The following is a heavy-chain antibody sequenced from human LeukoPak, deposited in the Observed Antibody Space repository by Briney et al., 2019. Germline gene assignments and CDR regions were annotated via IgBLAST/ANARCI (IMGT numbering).Heavy chain of an antibody. CDR3: AIAAPPFDY. CDR1: GGSISSSS. Sequence: PSETLSLTCTVSGGSISSSSYYWGWIRQPPGKGLEWVSSISSSSSYIYYADSVKGRFTISRDNAKNSLYLQMNSLRAEDTAVYYCAIAAPPFDYWGQGTLVTVSS. V-gene: IGHV3-21*01. J-gene: IGHJ4*02. CDR2: ISSSSSYI.